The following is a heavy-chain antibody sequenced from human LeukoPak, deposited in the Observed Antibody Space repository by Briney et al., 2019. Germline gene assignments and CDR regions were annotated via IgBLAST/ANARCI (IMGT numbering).Heavy chain of an antibody. CDR2: IYYSGST. CDR1: GGSISSGDYY. V-gene: IGHV4-30-4*01. D-gene: IGHD3-22*01. J-gene: IGHJ4*02. Sequence: SETLSLTCTVSGGSISSGDYYWSWIRQPPGKGLEWIGYIYYSGSTYYNPSLKSRVTISLETSKNQFSLKLSSVTAADTAVYYCVRDYDSSGSFDYWGQGTLVTVSS. CDR3: VRDYDSSGSFDY.